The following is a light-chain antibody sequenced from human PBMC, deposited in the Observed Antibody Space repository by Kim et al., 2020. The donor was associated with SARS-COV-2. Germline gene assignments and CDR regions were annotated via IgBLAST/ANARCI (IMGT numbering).Light chain of an antibody. CDR1: QSLVHSDGNTY. CDR3: MQGTHWVT. V-gene: IGKV2-30*02. J-gene: IGKJ5*01. Sequence: DVVMTQSPLSLPVTLGQPASISCRSSQSLVHSDGNTYLHWFQQRPGQSPRRLIYKVSNRDSGVPDRFSGSGSGTDFTLKISKVEAEYIGVYYCMQGTHWVTFGAGTRLVIK. CDR2: KVS.